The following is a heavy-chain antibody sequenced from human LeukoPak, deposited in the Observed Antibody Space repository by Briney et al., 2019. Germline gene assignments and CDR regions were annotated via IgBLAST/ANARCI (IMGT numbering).Heavy chain of an antibody. D-gene: IGHD4-17*01. Sequence: GGSLRLSCAASGFALSSYAMSWVRQAPGKGLEWVSAISGSGGSTYYADSVKGRFTISRDNSKNTLYLQMNSLRAEDTAVYYCAKLPNRMTTVTVVDYWGQGTLVTVSS. CDR3: AKLPNRMTTVTVVDY. CDR1: GFALSSYA. J-gene: IGHJ4*02. V-gene: IGHV3-23*01. CDR2: ISGSGGST.